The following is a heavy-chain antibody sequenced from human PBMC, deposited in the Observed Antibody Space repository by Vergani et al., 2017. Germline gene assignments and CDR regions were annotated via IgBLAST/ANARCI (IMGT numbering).Heavy chain of an antibody. Sequence: QVQLQESGPGLVKPPGTLSLTCAVSGGSISTNNWWSWVRQPPGKGLEWIGEIYHSGNTNYNPSLKSRVTISVDNSKNQFSLKMISVTAADTAVYYCARDQGLDGDYHFDYWGQGILVTVSS. V-gene: IGHV4-4*03. CDR1: GGSISTNNW. J-gene: IGHJ4*02. CDR2: IYHSGNT. CDR3: ARDQGLDGDYHFDY. D-gene: IGHD4-11*01.